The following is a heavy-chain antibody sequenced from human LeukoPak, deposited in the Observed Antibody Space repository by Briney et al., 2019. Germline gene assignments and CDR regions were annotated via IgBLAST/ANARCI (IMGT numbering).Heavy chain of an antibody. J-gene: IGHJ4*02. CDR3: ARVHVDTAMVNFDY. Sequence: SETLSLTCTVYGGSFSGYYWSWIRQPPGKGLEWIGEINHSGSTNYNPSLKSRVTISVDTSKNQFSLKLSSVTAADTAVYYCARVHVDTAMVNFDYWGQGTLVTVSS. CDR2: INHSGST. D-gene: IGHD5-18*01. V-gene: IGHV4-34*01. CDR1: GGSFSGYY.